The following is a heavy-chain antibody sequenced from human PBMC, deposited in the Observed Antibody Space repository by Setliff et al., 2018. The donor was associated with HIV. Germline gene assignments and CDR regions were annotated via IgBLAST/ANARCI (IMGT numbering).Heavy chain of an antibody. CDR2: ISPQNGNT. CDR1: GYRFTNYG. Sequence: ASVKVSCKASGYRFTNYGISWVRQAPGQGLEWMAWISPQNGNTEFAQKFHHRVSMTADRSSKIAYMELRSLTFEDTAIYYCARDGRFDYDSSGYAGPEFDQWGQGTLVTVSS. V-gene: IGHV1-18*01. D-gene: IGHD3-22*01. J-gene: IGHJ4*02. CDR3: ARDGRFDYDSSGYAGPEFDQ.